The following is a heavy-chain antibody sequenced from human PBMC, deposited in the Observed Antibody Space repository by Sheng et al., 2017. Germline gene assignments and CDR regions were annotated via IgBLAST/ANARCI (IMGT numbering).Heavy chain of an antibody. J-gene: IGHJ4*03. Sequence: MQLVESGGGSEQPGESLRLSCAASGFAFSDFYMNWIRQAPGKGLEWLLSISSSGSSMYYAASVKDRFSISRDNGKNSLFLQMNSLRAEDTAVYYCARGPAYSDTTGHSGCDYVGHGTLVSVSS. CDR2: ISSSGSSM. CDR1: GFAFSDFY. CDR3: ARGPAYSDTTGHSGCDY. D-gene: IGHD3-22*01. V-gene: IGHV3-11*04.